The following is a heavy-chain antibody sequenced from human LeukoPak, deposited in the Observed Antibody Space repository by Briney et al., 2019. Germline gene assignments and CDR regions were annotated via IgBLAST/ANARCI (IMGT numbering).Heavy chain of an antibody. D-gene: IGHD6-19*01. J-gene: IGHJ4*02. CDR1: GYTFTGYY. V-gene: IGHV1-2*02. CDR2: INPNSGGT. CDR3: AREQVAGTLFFDY. Sequence: GASVKVSCKASGYTFTGYYMHWVRQAPGQGLEWMGWINPNSGGTNYAQKFQGRVTMTRDTSISTAYMELSRLRSDDTAVYYCAREQVAGTLFFDYWGQGTLVTVSS.